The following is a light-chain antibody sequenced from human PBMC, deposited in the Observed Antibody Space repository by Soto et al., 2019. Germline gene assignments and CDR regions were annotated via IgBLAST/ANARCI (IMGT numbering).Light chain of an antibody. CDR2: DAS. V-gene: IGKV1-5*01. CDR3: QQYNSYSPS. J-gene: IGKJ5*01. CDR1: QSISSW. Sequence: DIQMTQSPSTLSASVGDRVTITCRASQSISSWLAWYQQKPGKAPKLLIYDASSLESGVPSRFSSSGSGTEFTLTISSLQPDDFATYYCQQYNSYSPSFGQGTRLEIK.